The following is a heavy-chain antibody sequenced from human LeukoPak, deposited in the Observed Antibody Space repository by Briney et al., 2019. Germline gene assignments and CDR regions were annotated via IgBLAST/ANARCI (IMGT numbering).Heavy chain of an antibody. CDR1: GGTFSSYA. J-gene: IGHJ4*02. CDR2: MNPNSGNT. V-gene: IGHV1-8*02. D-gene: IGHD3-22*01. CDR3: ARDPDSSGVFDY. Sequence: ASVKVSCKASGGTFSSYAISWVRQATGQGLEWMGWMNPNSGNTGYAQKFQGRVTMTRNTSISTAYMELSSLRSEDTAVYYCARDPDSSGVFDYWGQGTLVTVSS.